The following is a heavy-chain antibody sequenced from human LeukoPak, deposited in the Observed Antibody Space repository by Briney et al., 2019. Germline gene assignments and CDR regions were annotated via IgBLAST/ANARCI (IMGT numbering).Heavy chain of an antibody. J-gene: IGHJ3*02. Sequence: SETLSLTCTVSGGSISSSSYYWGWIRQPPGKWLEWIGSIHYSGNTYYNPSLQSRVTISVDTSKNQFSLKLRSVTAADTAVYYCAGNCSSITCPYGGPFDIWGQGTMVTVSS. CDR1: GGSISSSSYY. V-gene: IGHV4-39*01. CDR2: IHYSGNT. CDR3: AGNCSSITCPYGGPFDI. D-gene: IGHD2-2*01.